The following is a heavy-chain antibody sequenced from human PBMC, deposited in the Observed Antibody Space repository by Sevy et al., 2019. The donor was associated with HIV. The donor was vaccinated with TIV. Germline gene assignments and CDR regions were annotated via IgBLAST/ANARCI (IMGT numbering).Heavy chain of an antibody. CDR1: GFTFSSYN. Sequence: GGFLRLSCAASGFTFSSYNMNWVRQAPGKGLEWVSYISSSSSTIYYADSVKGRFTISRDNAKNSLYLQMNSLRDEDTAVYYCARDGPPAYYYDSSGIGGDAFDIWGQGTMVTVSS. J-gene: IGHJ3*02. V-gene: IGHV3-48*02. D-gene: IGHD3-22*01. CDR3: ARDGPPAYYYDSSGIGGDAFDI. CDR2: ISSSSSTI.